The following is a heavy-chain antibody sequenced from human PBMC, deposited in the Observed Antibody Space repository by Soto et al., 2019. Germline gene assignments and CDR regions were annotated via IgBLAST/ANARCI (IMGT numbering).Heavy chain of an antibody. Sequence: SETLSLTCTVSGASVSSSYWTWIRQPPGKGLECIGYVLDTGSTNYNPSLKSRLTISLDTSKNQLSLNLTSVTAADTAVYYCARLGAVSGVMAPRGYHYYYMDVWGKGTTVTVSS. CDR2: VLDTGST. CDR1: GASVSSSY. J-gene: IGHJ6*03. V-gene: IGHV4-59*08. D-gene: IGHD3-16*01. CDR3: ARLGAVSGVMAPRGYHYYYMDV.